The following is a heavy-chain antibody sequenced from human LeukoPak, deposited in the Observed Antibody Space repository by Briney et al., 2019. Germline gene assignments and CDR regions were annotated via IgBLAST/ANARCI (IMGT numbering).Heavy chain of an antibody. CDR3: ARYEKTWGSGWFDP. D-gene: IGHD3-16*01. Sequence: SETLSLTCTVSGGSISSYYWSWIRQPPGKGLEWIGYIYYSGSTNYNPSLKSRVTISVDTSKNQFSLKLSSVTAADTALYYCARYEKTWGSGWFDPWGQGTLVTVFS. J-gene: IGHJ5*02. CDR1: GGSISSYY. V-gene: IGHV4-59*08. CDR2: IYYSGST.